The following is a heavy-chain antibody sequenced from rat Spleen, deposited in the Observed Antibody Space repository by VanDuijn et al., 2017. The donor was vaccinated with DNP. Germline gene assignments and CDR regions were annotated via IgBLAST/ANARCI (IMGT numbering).Heavy chain of an antibody. J-gene: IGHJ1*01. Sequence: EVQLQESGPGLVKPSQSLSLTCSVTGYSITSYYWGWIRKFPGNKMEWIGHISYSGSTGYNPSLKSRISITRDTSKNQFFLQLNSVTTEDTATYYCARGLNYGGYIYSWYFDFWGPGSMVTVSS. CDR2: ISYSGST. CDR3: ARGLNYGGYIYSWYFDF. D-gene: IGHD1-11*01. CDR1: GYSITSYY. V-gene: IGHV3-1*01.